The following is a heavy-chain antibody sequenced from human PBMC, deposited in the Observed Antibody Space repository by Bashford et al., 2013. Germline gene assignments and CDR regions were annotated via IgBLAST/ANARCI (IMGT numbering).Heavy chain of an antibody. CDR1: GGSISSSSYY. D-gene: IGHD6-13*01. Sequence: SETLSLTCTVSGGSISSSSYYWGWIRQPPGKGLEWIGSIYYSGSTYYNPSLKSRVTISVDTSKNQFSLKLSSVTAADTAVYYCARHREVAAAGTFDYWGQGTLVTVSS. J-gene: IGHJ4*02. CDR3: ARHREVAAAGTFDY. CDR2: IYYSGST. V-gene: IGHV4-39*01.